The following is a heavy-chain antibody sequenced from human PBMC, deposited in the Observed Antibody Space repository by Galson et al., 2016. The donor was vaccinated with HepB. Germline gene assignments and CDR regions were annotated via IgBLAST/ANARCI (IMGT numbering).Heavy chain of an antibody. CDR3: ATHRGGFGDAAPSY. V-gene: IGHV1-69*06. Sequence: SVKVSCKASGGTFSTYTITWVRQAPGQGLEWMGGIVPVFGKVNHARKFQGRVTITADKSTSTAYMELSSLTSEDTAVYYCATHRGGFGDAAPSYWGQGTLVIVSS. CDR1: GGTFSTYT. CDR2: IVPVFGKV. J-gene: IGHJ4*02. D-gene: IGHD3-10*01.